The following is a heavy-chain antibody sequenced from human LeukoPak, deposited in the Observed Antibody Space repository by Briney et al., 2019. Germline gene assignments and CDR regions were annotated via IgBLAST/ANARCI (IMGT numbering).Heavy chain of an antibody. Sequence: GESLKISLKGSGYSSTTYWIAWVRQLPGKGREWMGIIYPGDSDTRYSPSFQGQVTISADKSINTAYLQPSSLKASDTAMYYCARRASGDQNFDYWGQGTLVTVSS. CDR1: GYSSTTYW. D-gene: IGHD4-17*01. J-gene: IGHJ4*02. CDR2: IYPGDSDT. CDR3: ARRASGDQNFDY. V-gene: IGHV5-51*01.